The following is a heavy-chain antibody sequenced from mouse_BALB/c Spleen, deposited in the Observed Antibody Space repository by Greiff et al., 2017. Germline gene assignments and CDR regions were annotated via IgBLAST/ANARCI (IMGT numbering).Heavy chain of an antibody. V-gene: IGHV14-4*02. CDR2: IDPENGDT. CDR1: GFNIKDYY. J-gene: IGHJ2*01. Sequence: EVQLQQSGAELVRSGASVKLSCTASGFNIKDYYMHWVKQRPEQGLEWIGWIDPENGDTEYAPKFQGKATMTADTSSNTAYLQLSSLTSEDTAVYYCIIYYGSPFDYWGQGTTLTVSS. D-gene: IGHD2-1*01. CDR3: IIYYGSPFDY.